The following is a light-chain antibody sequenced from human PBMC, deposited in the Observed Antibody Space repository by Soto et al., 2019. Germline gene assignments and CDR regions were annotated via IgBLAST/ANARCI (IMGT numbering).Light chain of an antibody. Sequence: EIVLTQSPGTLSLSPGERATLSCWASQSVSSTFLAWFQQKPGQAPRLLIYGASTRATGIPDRFSGSGSGTDFTLTINRLEPEDSAVHYCQQFGTSPLWTFGQGTKVEIK. CDR3: QQFGTSPLWT. J-gene: IGKJ1*01. CDR2: GAS. CDR1: QSVSSTF. V-gene: IGKV3-20*01.